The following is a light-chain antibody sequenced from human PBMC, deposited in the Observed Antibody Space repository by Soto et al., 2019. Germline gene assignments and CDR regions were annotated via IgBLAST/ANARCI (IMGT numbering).Light chain of an antibody. Sequence: EIVLTQSPGTLSLSPGERATLSCRASQSVSDNYLAWYPQRPGQAPRFIISGTSSRAAGIPDRLSGRGSGTDFTLSICSLEPAGFALYYCHQYVDSPCTVAPVTMVDS. CDR1: QSVSDNY. V-gene: IGKV3-20*01. CDR2: GTS. CDR3: HQYVDSPCT. J-gene: IGKJ3*01.